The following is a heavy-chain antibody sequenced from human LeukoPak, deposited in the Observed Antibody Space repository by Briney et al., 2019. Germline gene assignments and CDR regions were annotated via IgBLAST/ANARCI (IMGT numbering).Heavy chain of an antibody. CDR1: GYTFTSYD. Sequence: ASVKVSCKASGYTFTSYDINWVRQATGQGLEWMGWMNPNSGNTGYAQKFQGRVTMTRNTSISTAYMELCSLRSEDTAVYYCARFAANDFWSGYYPFYYYYYMDVWGKGTTVTVSS. CDR3: ARFAANDFWSGYYPFYYYYYMDV. CDR2: MNPNSGNT. D-gene: IGHD3-3*01. J-gene: IGHJ6*03. V-gene: IGHV1-8*01.